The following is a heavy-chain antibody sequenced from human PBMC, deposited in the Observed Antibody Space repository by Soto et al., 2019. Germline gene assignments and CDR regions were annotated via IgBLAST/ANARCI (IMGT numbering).Heavy chain of an antibody. V-gene: IGHV1-18*01. CDR1: GYTFTSYG. D-gene: IGHD2-2*01. CDR3: ATVGCISTSCYYYGMDV. CDR2: ISAYNGNT. J-gene: IGHJ6*02. Sequence: ASVKVSCKASGYTFTSYGISWVRQAPGQGLEWMGWISAYNGNTNYAQKLQGRVTMTTDTSTSTAYMELRSLRSDDTAVYYCATVGCISTSCYYYGMDVWGQGTTVTVSS.